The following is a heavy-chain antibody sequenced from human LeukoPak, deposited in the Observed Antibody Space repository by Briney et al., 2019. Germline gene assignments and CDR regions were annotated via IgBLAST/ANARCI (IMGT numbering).Heavy chain of an antibody. CDR1: GFTFSNAW. J-gene: IGHJ4*02. D-gene: IGHD3-16*01. Sequence: GGSLRLSCAASGFTFSNAWMNWVRQAPGKGLEWVSAISGSGGSTYYADSVKGRFTISRDNSKNTLYLQMNSLRAEDTAVYYCLQGGVSFHWGQGTLVTVSS. V-gene: IGHV3-23*01. CDR2: ISGSGGST. CDR3: LQGGVSFH.